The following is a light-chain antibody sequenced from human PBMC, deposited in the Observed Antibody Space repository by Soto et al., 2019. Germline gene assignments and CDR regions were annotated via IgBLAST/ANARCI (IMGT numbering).Light chain of an antibody. V-gene: IGKV3-15*01. CDR3: QHFGNSLWT. Sequence: EMVMTQSPATLSVSPGERATLSCRAGQSVSSNLSCYQQKPGQAPRLLIYRASTRATGVPARFSGSGSGTDFTLTISGLEPEDFAVYYCQHFGNSLWTFGQGTKVDTK. J-gene: IGKJ1*01. CDR1: QSVSSN. CDR2: RAS.